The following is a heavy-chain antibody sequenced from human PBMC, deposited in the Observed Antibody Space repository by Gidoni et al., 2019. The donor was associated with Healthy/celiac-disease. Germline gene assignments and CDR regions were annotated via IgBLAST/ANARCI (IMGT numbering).Heavy chain of an antibody. CDR3: ARAGTKERYCSSTSCRYYFDY. CDR1: GCSISCYY. Sequence: QVQLQESGPGLVKPSATLSLTCTVSGCSISCYYWSWIRPPPGKGLEWIGYIYYSGSTNYNPSLKSRVTISVDTSKNQFSQKLSSVTAADTAVYYCARAGTKERYCSSTSCRYYFDYWGQGTLVTVSS. D-gene: IGHD2-2*01. CDR2: IYYSGST. J-gene: IGHJ4*02. V-gene: IGHV4-59*01.